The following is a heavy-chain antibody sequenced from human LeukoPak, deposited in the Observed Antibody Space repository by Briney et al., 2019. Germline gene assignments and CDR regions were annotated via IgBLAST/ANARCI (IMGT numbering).Heavy chain of an antibody. J-gene: IGHJ4*02. CDR3: ARRSESGYSFDN. V-gene: IGHV4-59*01. D-gene: IGHD5-12*01. CDR2: IYHSGST. CDR1: GGSLSSYY. Sequence: PSETLSLTCTLSGGSLSSYYWSWIRKPPGRGLEYIGFIYHSGSTKYNPSLKSRVTISVDTSKNQFYLKLNSVTAADTAVYYCARRSESGYSFDNWGQGTLVTVSS.